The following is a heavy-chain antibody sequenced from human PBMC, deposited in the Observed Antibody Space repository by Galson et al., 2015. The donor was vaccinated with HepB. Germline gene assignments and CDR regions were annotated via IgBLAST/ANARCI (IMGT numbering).Heavy chain of an antibody. J-gene: IGHJ2*01. CDR3: ARAPRSGSQISQAAYWYFDL. CDR1: GGSISSYY. V-gene: IGHV4-59*01. Sequence: LSLTCSVSGGSISSYYWSWIRQSPGKGLEWIGYIYYSGSTNYNPSLKSRVTISLDTSTNQLSLNLTSVPAADTAVYYCARAPRSGSQISQAAYWYFDLWGRGTLVTVSP. CDR2: IYYSGST. D-gene: IGHD6-25*01.